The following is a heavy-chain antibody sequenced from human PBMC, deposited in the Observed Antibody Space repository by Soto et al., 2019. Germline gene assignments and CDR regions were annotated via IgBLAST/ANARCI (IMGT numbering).Heavy chain of an antibody. Sequence: EVQLVESGGGLVQPGGSLRVSCSASGFTFSTYSMHWVRQAPGKGLELVSAISNNGGTTYYSDSVKGRFTISRDDSKNTLYLLMSSRRPEDTAVYYCVKGDYQDYYYHLGMDVWGQGTTVTVSS. CDR2: ISNNGGTT. J-gene: IGHJ6*02. CDR3: VKGDYQDYYYHLGMDV. D-gene: IGHD4-17*01. V-gene: IGHV3-64D*08. CDR1: GFTFSTYS.